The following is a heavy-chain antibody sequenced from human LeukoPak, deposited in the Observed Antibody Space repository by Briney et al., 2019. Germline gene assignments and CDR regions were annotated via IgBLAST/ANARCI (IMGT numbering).Heavy chain of an antibody. J-gene: IGHJ6*02. CDR3: EKDSWGTYYYGMDV. Sequence: GGSLRLSCAASGFTFDDYAMHWVRQAPGKGLEWISLINGDGGSTYYADSVKGRFAISRDNSKNSLYLQMNSLRTEDTALYYCEKDSWGTYYYGMDVWGQGTTVTVSS. D-gene: IGHD3-16*01. CDR1: GFTFDDYA. CDR2: INGDGGST. V-gene: IGHV3-43*02.